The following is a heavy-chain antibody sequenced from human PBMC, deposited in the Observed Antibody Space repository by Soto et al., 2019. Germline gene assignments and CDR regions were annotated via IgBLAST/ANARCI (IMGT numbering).Heavy chain of an antibody. CDR1: GESINTEGYF. V-gene: IGHV4-39*01. Sequence: ETLSLTCTVSGESINTEGYFWAWIRQPPGNGLEWLGSLYYSGTTYYNPSLMSRVSISSDMSRNQFFLRLTSVTAADTAVYFCVRLLSGYFDSWGQGTLVTVSS. CDR3: VRLLSGYFDS. CDR2: LYYSGTT. D-gene: IGHD3-22*01. J-gene: IGHJ4*02.